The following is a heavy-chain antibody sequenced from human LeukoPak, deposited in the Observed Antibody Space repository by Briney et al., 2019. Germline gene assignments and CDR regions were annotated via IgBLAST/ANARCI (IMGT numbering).Heavy chain of an antibody. Sequence: GASVKVSCKASGGTLSTPAISWVRQAPGQGLEWMGGIIPMFGTPNYAQKFQGRVTVTTDASTNTAYMELSSLRSEDTAVYYCARARGYSYSSPFDYWGQGTLVTVSS. CDR3: ARARGYSYSSPFDY. D-gene: IGHD5-18*01. CDR1: GGTLSTPA. V-gene: IGHV1-69*05. CDR2: IIPMFGTP. J-gene: IGHJ4*02.